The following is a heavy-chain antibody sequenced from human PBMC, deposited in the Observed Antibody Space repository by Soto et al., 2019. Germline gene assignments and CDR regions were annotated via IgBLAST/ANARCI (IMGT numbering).Heavy chain of an antibody. J-gene: IGHJ6*02. V-gene: IGHV3-30*18. D-gene: IGHD3-10*01. CDR1: GFTFSSYG. CDR3: AKDFGRYYYYGMDV. Sequence: GGSLRLSCAASGFTFSSYGMHWVRQAPGKGLEWVAVISYDGSNKYYADSVKGRFTISRDNSKDTLYLQMNSLRAEDTAVYYCAKDFGRYYYYGMDVWGQGTTVTVSS. CDR2: ISYDGSNK.